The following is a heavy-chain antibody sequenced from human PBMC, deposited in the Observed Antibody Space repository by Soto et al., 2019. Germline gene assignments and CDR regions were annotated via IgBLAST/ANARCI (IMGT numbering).Heavy chain of an antibody. CDR1: GFAFSAYA. Sequence: VQLLESGGGLVQPGGSLRLSCAASGFAFSAYAMSWVRQAPGKGLECISLISGTGVPTLYAESVKGRFSVSRDNSKDTLFLEMNNLRDDDTAIYYCAKSFCSSSSCFFLWVDPWGPGTLVTVSS. CDR2: ISGTGVPT. J-gene: IGHJ5*02. V-gene: IGHV3-23*01. CDR3: AKSFCSSSSCFFLWVDP. D-gene: IGHD2-2*01.